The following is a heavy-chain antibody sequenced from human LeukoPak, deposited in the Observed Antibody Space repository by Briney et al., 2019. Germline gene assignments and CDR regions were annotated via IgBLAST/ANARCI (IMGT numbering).Heavy chain of an antibody. CDR3: ASAVYFGDLTVFDT. CDR1: GGSFSGYY. Sequence: SETLSLTCAVYGGSFSGYYWSWIRQPPGKGLEWIGEINHSGSTNYNPSLKSRVTILADRSRNQFSLLMTSVTAADTAVYFCASAVYFGDLTVFDTWGQGLLVTVSS. V-gene: IGHV4-34*01. J-gene: IGHJ4*02. D-gene: IGHD3-10*01. CDR2: INHSGST.